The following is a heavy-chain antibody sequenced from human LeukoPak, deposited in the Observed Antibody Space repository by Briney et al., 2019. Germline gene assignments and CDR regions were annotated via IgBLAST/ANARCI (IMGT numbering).Heavy chain of an antibody. CDR2: ITDTGSTT. Sequence: PGGSLTLSCAASAFTFSNYCMNWVRQAPGKGLEWVAYITDTGSTTYYADSVKGRFTISRDNAKNSLYLEMNSLRAEDTAVYYCARGDPRYIPLDTIGLLWCGESFFPAGYYFGYWGQGTLVTVSS. CDR3: ARGDPRYIPLDTIGLLWCGESFFPAGYYFGY. V-gene: IGHV3-48*01. CDR1: AFTFSNYC. D-gene: IGHD3-10*01. J-gene: IGHJ4*02.